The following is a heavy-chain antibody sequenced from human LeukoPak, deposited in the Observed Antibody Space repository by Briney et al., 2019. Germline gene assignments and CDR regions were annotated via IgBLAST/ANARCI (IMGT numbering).Heavy chain of an antibody. D-gene: IGHD3-3*01. CDR3: ARDRTDYDFWSGRKWYYFDY. CDR1: GFAFNSYW. CDR2: IKQDESEK. J-gene: IGHJ4*02. V-gene: IGHV3-7*01. Sequence: PGGSLRLSCTASGFAFNSYWMSWVRQAPGKGLEWVANIKQDESEKYYVDSVKGRFTISRDNAKNSVYLQMNSLRAEDTAVYYCARDRTDYDFWSGRKWYYFDYWGQGTRVTVSS.